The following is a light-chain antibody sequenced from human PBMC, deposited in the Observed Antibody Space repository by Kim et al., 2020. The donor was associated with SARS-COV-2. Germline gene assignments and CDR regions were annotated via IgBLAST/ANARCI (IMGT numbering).Light chain of an antibody. CDR3: QQYQNFPIT. J-gene: IGKJ4*01. Sequence: ASVGDRVTITCQASHNINKYLNWYQHRPGRAPKLLIYDAFNLETGVPTKFSGSGSGTDFTLIISSLQPEDFATYYCQQYQNFPITFGGGTKVDIK. V-gene: IGKV1-33*01. CDR1: HNINKY. CDR2: DAF.